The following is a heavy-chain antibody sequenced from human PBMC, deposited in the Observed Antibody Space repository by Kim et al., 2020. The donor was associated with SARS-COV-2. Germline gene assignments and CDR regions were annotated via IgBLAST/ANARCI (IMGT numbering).Heavy chain of an antibody. J-gene: IGHJ1*01. D-gene: IGHD2-21*02. V-gene: IGHV1-69*01. Sequence: KFQGRVTITSDGSTSTAYMELSSLRSEDTAVYYCARAPYCGGDCYSYFQHWGRGTLVTVSS. CDR3: ARAPYCGGDCYSYFQH.